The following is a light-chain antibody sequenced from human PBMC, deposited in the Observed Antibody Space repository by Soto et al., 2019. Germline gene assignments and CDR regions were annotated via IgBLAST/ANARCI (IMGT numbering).Light chain of an antibody. CDR2: DVS. Sequence: QSVLTQPASLSGSPGQSITISCTGTSSDVGGYNFVSWFQQHPGKTPKLIIFDVSNRPSGVSNRFSGSKSGNTASLTTSGLLAGDEADYYCASYTTSSTWVFGGGTKVTVL. CDR1: SSDVGGYNF. V-gene: IGLV2-14*03. CDR3: ASYTTSSTWV. J-gene: IGLJ3*02.